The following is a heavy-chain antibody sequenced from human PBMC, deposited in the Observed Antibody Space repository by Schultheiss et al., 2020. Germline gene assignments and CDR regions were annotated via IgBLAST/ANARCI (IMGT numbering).Heavy chain of an antibody. CDR1: GFTFSSYA. J-gene: IGHJ4*02. CDR3: AKDDNGGALPG. V-gene: IGHV3-23*01. CDR2: ISGSGGST. D-gene: IGHD3-16*01. Sequence: WGSLRLSCAASGFTFSSYAMSWVRQAPGKGLEWVSAISGSGGSTYYADSVKGRFTISRANSKNTLYLQMNSLRAEDTAVYYCAKDDNGGALPGWGQGTLVTVSS.